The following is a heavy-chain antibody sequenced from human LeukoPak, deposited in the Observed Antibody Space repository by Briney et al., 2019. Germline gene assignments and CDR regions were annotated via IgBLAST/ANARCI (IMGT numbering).Heavy chain of an antibody. CDR1: GYTFTGYH. CDR3: ARSVSDFWSGYYIPLDYYGMDV. V-gene: IGHV1-2*04. D-gene: IGHD3-3*01. J-gene: IGHJ6*02. CDR2: INPNSGGT. Sequence: ASVKVSCKASGYTFTGYHMHWVRQAPGQGLEWMGWINPNSGGTNYAQKFQGWVTMTRDTSISTAYMELSRLRSDDTAVYYCARSVSDFWSGYYIPLDYYGMDVWGQGTTVTVSS.